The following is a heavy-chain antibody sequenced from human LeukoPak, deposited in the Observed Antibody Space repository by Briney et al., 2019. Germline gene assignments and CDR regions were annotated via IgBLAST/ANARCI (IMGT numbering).Heavy chain of an antibody. D-gene: IGHD2-8*01. CDR1: GITITSHW. CDR2: INPSGSGT. V-gene: IGHV1-46*01. CDR3: ARGSRAHNGAFDI. J-gene: IGHJ3*02. Sequence: ASVRVSCKASGITITSHWMHWVRQAPGQGLEWMGVINPSGSGTVFAQKFQGRVTMTRNTSISTAYMELSSLRSEDTAVYYCARGSRAHNGAFDIWGQGTMVTVSS.